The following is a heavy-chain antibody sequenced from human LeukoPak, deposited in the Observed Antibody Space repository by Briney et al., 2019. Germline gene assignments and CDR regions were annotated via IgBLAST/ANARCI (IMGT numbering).Heavy chain of an antibody. CDR2: TNTDGSST. Sequence: GGSLRHSCAATGFTLSNYWMHWVRQAPGKGLVWVSRTNTDGSSTTYADSVKGRFTISRDNAKNTLYLQMNSLRAEDTAVYYCARAPYASSRAGFDPWGQGTLVTVSS. V-gene: IGHV3-74*01. J-gene: IGHJ5*02. CDR3: ARAPYASSRAGFDP. D-gene: IGHD2-2*01. CDR1: GFTLSNYW.